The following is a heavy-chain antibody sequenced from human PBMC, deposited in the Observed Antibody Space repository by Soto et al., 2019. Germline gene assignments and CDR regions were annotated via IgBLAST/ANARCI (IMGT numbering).Heavy chain of an antibody. CDR1: GGTFSSYA. D-gene: IGHD3-3*01. CDR3: ASGIIDDFWSGRNNFDY. CDR2: IIPIFGTA. J-gene: IGHJ4*02. Sequence: SVKVSCKASGGTFSSYAISWVRQAPGQGLEWMGGIIPIFGTANYAQKFQGRVTIIADESTSTAYMELSSLRSEDTALYYFASGIIDDFWSGRNNFDYWGQGTLVTVSS. V-gene: IGHV1-69*13.